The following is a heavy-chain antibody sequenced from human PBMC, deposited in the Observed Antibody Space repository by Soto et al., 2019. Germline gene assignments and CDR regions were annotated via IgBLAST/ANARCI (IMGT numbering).Heavy chain of an antibody. CDR3: AATGYYYGMDV. D-gene: IGHD4-4*01. J-gene: IGHJ6*02. CDR2: IYYSGST. CDR1: GGSISSSSYY. Sequence: PSETLSLTCTVSGGSISSSSYYWGWIRQPPGKGLEWIGSIYYSGSTYYNPSLKSRVTISVDTSKNQFSLKLSSVTAADTAVYYCAATGYYYGMDVWGQGTTVTVS. V-gene: IGHV4-39*01.